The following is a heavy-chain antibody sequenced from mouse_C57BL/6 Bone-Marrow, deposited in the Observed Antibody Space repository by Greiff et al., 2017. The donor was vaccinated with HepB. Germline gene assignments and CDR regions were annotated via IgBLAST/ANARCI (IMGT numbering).Heavy chain of an antibody. J-gene: IGHJ1*03. D-gene: IGHD2-3*01. Sequence: EVKLVDSGGGLVQPGGSLKLSCAASGFTFSDYYMYWVRQTPEKRLEWVAYISNGGGSTYYPDTVKGRFTISRDNAKNTLYLQMSRLKSEDTAMYYCARQNGYSYWYFDVWGTGTTVTVSS. CDR1: GFTFSDYY. V-gene: IGHV5-12*01. CDR3: ARQNGYSYWYFDV. CDR2: ISNGGGST.